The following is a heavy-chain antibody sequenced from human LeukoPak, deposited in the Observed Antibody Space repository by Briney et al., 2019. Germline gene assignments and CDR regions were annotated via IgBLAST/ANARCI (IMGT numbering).Heavy chain of an antibody. J-gene: IGHJ3*02. V-gene: IGHV5-51*01. CDR2: IYPGDSET. D-gene: IGHD3-16*01. Sequence: GESLKISCKGSGYSFTNYWIGWVRQMPGKGREWMGIIYPGDSETRYSPSFQGQVTISVDKSISTAYLQWSSLKASDTAMYYCARGGQSLHDAFEIWGQGTMVTVSS. CDR1: GYSFTNYW. CDR3: ARGGQSLHDAFEI.